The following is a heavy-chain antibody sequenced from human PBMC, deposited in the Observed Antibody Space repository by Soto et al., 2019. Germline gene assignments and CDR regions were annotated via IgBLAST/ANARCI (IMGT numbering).Heavy chain of an antibody. V-gene: IGHV1-2*04. D-gene: IGHD2-15*01. Sequence: ASVKVSCKASGYTFTGYYMHWVRQAPGQGLEWMGWINPNSGGTNYAQKFQGWVTMTRDTSISTAYMELGRLRSDDTAVYYCARGYCSGGSCYSAEGVYYYYYMDVWGKGTTVTVSS. CDR1: GYTFTGYY. CDR3: ARGYCSGGSCYSAEGVYYYYYMDV. CDR2: INPNSGGT. J-gene: IGHJ6*03.